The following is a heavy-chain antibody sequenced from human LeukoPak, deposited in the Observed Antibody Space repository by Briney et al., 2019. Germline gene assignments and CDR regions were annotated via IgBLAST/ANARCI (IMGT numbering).Heavy chain of an antibody. CDR2: IKQDGSEK. V-gene: IGHV3-7*01. D-gene: IGHD3-10*01. CDR3: ARDYGSGSYYTGGDY. CDR1: GFTFSSYW. Sequence: PGGSLRLSCAASGFTFSSYWMSWVRQAPGKGLEWVANIKQDGSEKYYVDSVKGRFTISRDNAKSSLYLQMNSLRAEDTAVYYCARDYGSGSYYTGGDYWGQGTLVTVSS. J-gene: IGHJ4*02.